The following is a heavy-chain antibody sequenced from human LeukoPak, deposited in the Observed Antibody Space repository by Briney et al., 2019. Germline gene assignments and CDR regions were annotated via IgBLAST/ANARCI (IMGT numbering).Heavy chain of an antibody. CDR2: ISGRSDSI. CDR1: GFTFSSYS. D-gene: IGHD3-10*01. J-gene: IGHJ3*01. Sequence: PGGSLRLSCAASGFTFSSYSMKWVRQAPGKGLEWVSSISGRSDSIYYADSGKGRFTISRDNAKNSVYLQLNSLRAEDTAVYYCSLWFGEPRAFDFRGQGTMVTVFS. V-gene: IGHV3-21*04. CDR3: SLWFGEPRAFDF.